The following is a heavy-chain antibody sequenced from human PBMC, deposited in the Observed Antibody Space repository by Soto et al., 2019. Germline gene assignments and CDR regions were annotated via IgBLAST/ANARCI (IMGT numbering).Heavy chain of an antibody. D-gene: IGHD6-13*01. V-gene: IGHV4-34*01. J-gene: IGHJ4*02. CDR3: ARGPAIAAAWYGY. Sequence: TSETLSLTCAVYGGSFSGYYWSWIRQPPGKGLEWIGEINHSGSTNYNPSLKSRVTISVDTSKNQFSLKLSSVTAADTAVYYCARGPAIAAAWYGYWGKGTLVTVS. CDR1: GGSFSGYY. CDR2: INHSGST.